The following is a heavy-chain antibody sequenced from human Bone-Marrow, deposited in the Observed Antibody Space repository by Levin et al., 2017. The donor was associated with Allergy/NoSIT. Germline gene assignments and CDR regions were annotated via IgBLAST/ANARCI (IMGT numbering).Heavy chain of an antibody. CDR2: IKNKGHGATT. CDR1: GITFTNAW. CDR3: ATGSYETWMGFDL. V-gene: IGHV3-15*01. Sequence: PSETLSLTCVASGITFTNAWMSWVRQAPGIGLEWVGRIKNKGHGATTEYAAPVKGRFTISRDDSENTLYLHMNSLKTEDTAVYFCATGSYETWMGFDLWGQGTLVTVSS. D-gene: IGHD5-18*01. J-gene: IGHJ5*02.